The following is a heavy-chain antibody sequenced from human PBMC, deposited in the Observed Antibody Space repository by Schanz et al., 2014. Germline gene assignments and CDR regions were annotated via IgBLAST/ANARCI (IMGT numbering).Heavy chain of an antibody. CDR1: GYTFVGYY. J-gene: IGHJ4*02. D-gene: IGHD6-13*01. CDR3: ARVYRWQHILGHFDS. V-gene: IGHV1-2*02. CDR2: INPDSGDT. Sequence: QVQLVQSGPEVKKPGASVRVSCQASGYTFVGYYIHWLRQAPGQGLEWMGWINPDSGDTNYVQNFQGRVTMTRDTSITTAYMDLSRRTSDDTAVYYCARVYRWQHILGHFDSWGQGSLVTVSS.